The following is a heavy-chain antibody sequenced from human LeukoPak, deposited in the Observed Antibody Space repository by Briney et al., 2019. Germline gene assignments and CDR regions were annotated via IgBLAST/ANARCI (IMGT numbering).Heavy chain of an antibody. Sequence: PSQTLSLTCTVSGGSISSGDYYWSWIRQPPGKGLEWIGYIYYSGSTYYNPSLKSRVTISVDTSKNQFSLKLSSVTAADTAVYYCARRPRLITMISLAHWLDPWGQGTLVTVSS. V-gene: IGHV4-30-4*01. J-gene: IGHJ5*02. CDR1: GGSISSGDYY. CDR3: ARRPRLITMISLAHWLDP. CDR2: IYYSGST. D-gene: IGHD3-22*01.